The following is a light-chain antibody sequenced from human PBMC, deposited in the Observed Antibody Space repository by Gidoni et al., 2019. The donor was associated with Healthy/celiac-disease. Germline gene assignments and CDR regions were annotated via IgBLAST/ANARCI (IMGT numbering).Light chain of an antibody. J-gene: IGKJ1*01. CDR1: QSVSSSY. CDR3: QQYGSSRT. V-gene: IGKV3-20*01. CDR2: GAS. Sequence: EIVLTQSPGTLSLSPGERATLSCRASQSVSSSYLAWYQQKPGQAPRLLISGASSRATGIPDRVSGRGSGTDFTLTISRLEPEDFAVYYCQQYGSSRTFGQGTKVEIK.